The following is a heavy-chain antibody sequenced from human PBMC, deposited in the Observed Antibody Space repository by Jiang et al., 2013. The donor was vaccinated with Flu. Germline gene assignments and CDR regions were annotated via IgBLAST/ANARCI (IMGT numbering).Heavy chain of an antibody. Sequence: VQLVESGGGVVQPGRSLRLSCAASGFTFSSYDMAWVRQAPGKGLEWVALISFDESNKYLADSVLGRFTISRDNSKNMLYLHVNSLRAEDTAVYYCTRDGKSRPRTGGFDLWGRGTLV. CDR2: ISFDESNK. CDR1: GFTFSSYD. V-gene: IGHV3-30*04. D-gene: IGHD3/OR15-3a*01. J-gene: IGHJ2*01. CDR3: TRDGKSRPRTGGFDL.